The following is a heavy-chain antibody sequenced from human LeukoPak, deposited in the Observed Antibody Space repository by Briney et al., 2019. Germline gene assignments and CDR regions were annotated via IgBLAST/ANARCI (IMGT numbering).Heavy chain of an antibody. CDR1: GFTFSSYE. Sequence: GGSLRLSCAASGFTFSSYEMNWVRQAPGKGLEWVSYISSSGSTIHYADSVKGRFTISRDNAKNSLYLQMNSLRAEDTAVYYCARDQYYYGMDVWGQGTTVTVSS. V-gene: IGHV3-48*03. J-gene: IGHJ6*02. CDR3: ARDQYYYGMDV. CDR2: ISSSGSTI.